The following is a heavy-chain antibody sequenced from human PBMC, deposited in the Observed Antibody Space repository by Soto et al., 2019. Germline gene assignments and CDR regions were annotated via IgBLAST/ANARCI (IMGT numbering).Heavy chain of an antibody. D-gene: IGHD5-18*01. CDR3: ARESPDRGYSYGYFDY. V-gene: IGHV3-33*01. Sequence: WGSLRLSCAASGFTFSSYGMHWVRQAPGKGLEWVAVIWYDGSNKYYADSVKGRFTISRDNSKNTLYLQMNSLRAEDTAVYYCARESPDRGYSYGYFDYWGQGTLVTVSS. CDR1: GFTFSSYG. J-gene: IGHJ4*02. CDR2: IWYDGSNK.